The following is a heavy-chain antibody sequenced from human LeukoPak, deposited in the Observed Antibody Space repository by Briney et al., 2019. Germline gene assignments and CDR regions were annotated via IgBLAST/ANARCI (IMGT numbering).Heavy chain of an antibody. CDR3: ARRRTPYYYYMDV. CDR1: GGSISSGGYY. V-gene: IGHV4-31*03. J-gene: IGHJ6*03. CDR2: IYYSGST. Sequence: SETLSLTCTVSGGSISSGGYYWSWIRQHPGKGLEWIGYIYYSGSTYYNPSLKSRVTISVDTSKNQFSLKLSSVTAADTAVYYCARRRTPYYYYMDVWDKGTTVTVSS.